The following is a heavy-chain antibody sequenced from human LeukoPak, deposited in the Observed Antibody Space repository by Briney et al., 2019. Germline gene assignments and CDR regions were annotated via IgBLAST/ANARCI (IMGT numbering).Heavy chain of an antibody. J-gene: IGHJ4*02. CDR3: ARGHETYYCDSSGYF. CDR2: INNDGSTT. V-gene: IGHV3-74*01. D-gene: IGHD3-22*01. CDR1: GFTFSGYW. Sequence: GGSLRLSCAASGFTFSGYWMHWVRQVPGKGLAWVSRINNDGSTTNYADSVKGRFTISRDNAENTLYLQMDSLRAEDTAIYYCARGHETYYCDSSGYFWGQGTLVTVSS.